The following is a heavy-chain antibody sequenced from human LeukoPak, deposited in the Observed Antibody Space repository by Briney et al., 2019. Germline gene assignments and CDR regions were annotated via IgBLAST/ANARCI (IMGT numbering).Heavy chain of an antibody. Sequence: PGDSLRLSCAASGFTFSSYAMTWVRQAPGKGLEWVSAISGSGYRTYYADSVKGRFTISRDNSKNTLYLQMNSLRAEDTAVYYCARGGRIVVVVAATGGGFDYWGQGTLVTVSS. CDR1: GFTFSSYA. V-gene: IGHV3-23*01. CDR3: ARGGRIVVVVAATGGGFDY. CDR2: ISGSGYRT. J-gene: IGHJ4*02. D-gene: IGHD2-15*01.